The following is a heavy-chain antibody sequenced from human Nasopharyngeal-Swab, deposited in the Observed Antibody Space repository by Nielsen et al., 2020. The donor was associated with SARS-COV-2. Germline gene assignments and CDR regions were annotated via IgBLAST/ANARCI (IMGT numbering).Heavy chain of an antibody. D-gene: IGHD6-19*01. J-gene: IGHJ4*02. CDR1: GFVFSSVW. CDR3: TTLHGTGWF. Sequence: GESLKISCAASGFVFSSVWMSWVRQAPGKGLEWVGRIKRKADGGTVEYATAVRGRFSISRDDSRNTLFLQMNRLKTEDTAVYYCTTLHGTGWFWGQGTLVTVSS. V-gene: IGHV3-15*01. CDR2: IKRKADGGTV.